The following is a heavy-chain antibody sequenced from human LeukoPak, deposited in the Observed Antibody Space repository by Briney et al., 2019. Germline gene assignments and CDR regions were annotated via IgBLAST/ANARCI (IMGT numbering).Heavy chain of an antibody. CDR1: GGSISSSNW. J-gene: IGHJ4*02. V-gene: IGHV4-4*02. D-gene: IGHD3-22*01. Sequence: SGTLSLTCAVSGGSISSSNWWSWVRPPPGKGLEWIGEIYHSGSTNYNPSLKSRVTISADKSKNQFSLKLSSVTAADTAVYYCARFDYTGSAYYLGDWGQGTLVTVSS. CDR2: IYHSGST. CDR3: ARFDYTGSAYYLGD.